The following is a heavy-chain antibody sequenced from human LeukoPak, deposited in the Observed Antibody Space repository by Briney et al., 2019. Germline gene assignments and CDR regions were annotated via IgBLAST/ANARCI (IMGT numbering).Heavy chain of an antibody. V-gene: IGHV4-59*01. CDR3: ARGGSPPTYNWFDP. CDR1: GGSISSYY. CDR2: IYYSGST. J-gene: IGHJ5*02. D-gene: IGHD1-26*01. Sequence: SETLSLTCTVSGGSISSYYWSWIRQPPGKGLEWIGYIYYSGSTNYNPSLKSRVTISVDTSKNQFSLKLSSVTAADTAVYYCARGGSPPTYNWFDPWGQGTLVTVSS.